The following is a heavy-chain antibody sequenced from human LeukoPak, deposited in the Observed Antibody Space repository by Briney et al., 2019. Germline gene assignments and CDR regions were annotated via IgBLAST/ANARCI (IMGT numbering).Heavy chain of an antibody. CDR3: ARTMVRGVIIQLWGSVFDY. D-gene: IGHD3-10*01. V-gene: IGHV4-38-2*02. Sequence: SETLSLTCTVSGYSISSGYYWSWIRQPPGKGLEWIGEINHSGSTNYNPSLKSRVTISVDTSKNQFSLKLSSVTAADTAVYYCARTMVRGVIIQLWGSVFDYWGQGTLVTVSS. CDR2: INHSGST. J-gene: IGHJ4*02. CDR1: GYSISSGYY.